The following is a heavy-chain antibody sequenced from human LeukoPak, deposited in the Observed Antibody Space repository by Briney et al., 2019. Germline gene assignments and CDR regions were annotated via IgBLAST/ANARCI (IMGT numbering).Heavy chain of an antibody. J-gene: IGHJ4*02. D-gene: IGHD3-22*01. Sequence: GGSLRLSCVASGFPFDDYGMFWVRQSPGKGLEWVSSISWNSGIIDYADSVKGRFTISRDNAKNSLYLQMNSLRVEDTAFYYCAKDRFFYDSGSKTNWGQGTLVTVSS. CDR3: AKDRFFYDSGSKTN. V-gene: IGHV3-9*01. CDR2: ISWNSGII. CDR1: GFPFDDYG.